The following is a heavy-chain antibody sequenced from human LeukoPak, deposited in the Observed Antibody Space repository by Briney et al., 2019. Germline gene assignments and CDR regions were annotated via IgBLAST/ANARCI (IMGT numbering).Heavy chain of an antibody. V-gene: IGHV4-39*01. CDR2: IYHKGRT. CDR1: GDSISSNSDY. J-gene: IGHJ4*02. D-gene: IGHD3-22*01. Sequence: SETLSLTCSVSGDSISSNSDYWGWIRQPPGKGLEWIGNIYHKGRTNYNPSLKSRVTISVDTSKNQFSLKLSSVTAADTAVYYCARHHYYDSSGYNDYWGQGTLVTVSS. CDR3: ARHHYYDSSGYNDY.